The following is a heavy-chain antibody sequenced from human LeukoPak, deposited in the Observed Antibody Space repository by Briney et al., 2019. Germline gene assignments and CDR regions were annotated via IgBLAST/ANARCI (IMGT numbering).Heavy chain of an antibody. J-gene: IGHJ4*02. D-gene: IGHD3-10*01. Sequence: PSETLSLTCTVSGGSISSSSYYWGWIRQPPGRGLEWIGSIYYSGSTYYNPPLKSRVTISVDTSKNQFSLKLSSVTAADTAVYYCARHSGPPYYFDYWGQGTLVTVSS. V-gene: IGHV4-39*01. CDR1: GGSISSSSYY. CDR2: IYYSGST. CDR3: ARHSGPPYYFDY.